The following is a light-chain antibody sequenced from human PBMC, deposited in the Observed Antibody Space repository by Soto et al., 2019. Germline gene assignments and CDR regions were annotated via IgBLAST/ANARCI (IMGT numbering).Light chain of an antibody. CDR1: QSVLYSSNNKNY. CDR3: QQYYNIPYT. Sequence: DIVMTQSPDYLAVSLGERATINCKSSQSVLYSSNNKNYLAWYQQKPGQPPKLLIYWASTRESGVPDRFSGGGSGTDFTLTISSLQAEDVAVYYCQQYYNIPYTFGQGTQLEIK. J-gene: IGKJ2*01. V-gene: IGKV4-1*01. CDR2: WAS.